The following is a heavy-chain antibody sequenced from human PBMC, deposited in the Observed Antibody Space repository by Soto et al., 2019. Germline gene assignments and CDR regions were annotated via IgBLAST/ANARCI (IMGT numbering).Heavy chain of an antibody. CDR2: ISYDGSNK. CDR1: GFTFSSYG. D-gene: IGHD3-22*01. V-gene: IGHV3-30*18. CDR3: AKDRIGPDYYDSSGYSPPWYFDL. Sequence: QVQLVESGGGVVQPGRSLRLSCAASGFTFSSYGMHWVRQAPGKGLEWVAVISYDGSNKYYADSVKGRFTISRDNSKNTLYLQMNRLRAEDTAVYYCAKDRIGPDYYDSSGYSPPWYFDLWGRGTLVTVSS. J-gene: IGHJ2*01.